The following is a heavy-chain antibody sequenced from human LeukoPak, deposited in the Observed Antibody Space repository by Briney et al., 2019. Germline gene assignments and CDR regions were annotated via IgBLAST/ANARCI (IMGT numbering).Heavy chain of an antibody. CDR1: GITLGGYW. D-gene: IGHD1-26*01. CDR2: IKRAGSEK. Sequence: GGSLRLSCAASGITLGGYWMSWVRQAPGKGLEWVANIKRAGSEKNYVDSVKGRFTISRDNSKDTLFLQMSSLRADDTAVYYCVRDRGRASTDYWGQGTLVTVSS. CDR3: VRDRGRASTDY. J-gene: IGHJ4*02. V-gene: IGHV3-7*01.